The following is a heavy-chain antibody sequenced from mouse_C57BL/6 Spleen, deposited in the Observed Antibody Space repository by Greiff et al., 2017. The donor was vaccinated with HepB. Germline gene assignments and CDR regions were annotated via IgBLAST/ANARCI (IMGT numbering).Heavy chain of an antibody. CDR1: GYTFTSYW. Sequence: QVQLQQPGAELVMPGASVKLSCKASGYTFTSYWMHWVKQRPGQGLEWIGEIDPSDSYTNYNQKFKGKSTLTVDKSSSTAYMQLSSLTSEDSAVYYCARNDYDHDGAWFAYWGQGTLVTVSA. J-gene: IGHJ3*01. D-gene: IGHD2-4*01. CDR2: IDPSDSYT. V-gene: IGHV1-69*01. CDR3: ARNDYDHDGAWFAY.